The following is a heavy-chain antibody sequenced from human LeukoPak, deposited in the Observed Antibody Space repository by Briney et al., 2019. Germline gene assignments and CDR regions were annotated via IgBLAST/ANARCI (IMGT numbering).Heavy chain of an antibody. Sequence: GGSLRLSCAASGFTFDDYGMSWVRQAPGKGLEWVSGINWNGGGTGYADSVKGRFTISRDNAKNSLYLQMNSLRAEDTALYYCARTPSGGYYYYMDVWGKGTAVTVSS. CDR2: INWNGGGT. CDR1: GFTFDDYG. CDR3: ARTPSGGYYYYMDV. D-gene: IGHD5-12*01. J-gene: IGHJ6*03. V-gene: IGHV3-20*04.